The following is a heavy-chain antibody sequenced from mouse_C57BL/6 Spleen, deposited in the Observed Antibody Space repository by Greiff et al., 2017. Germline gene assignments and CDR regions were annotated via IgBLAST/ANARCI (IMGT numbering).Heavy chain of an antibody. CDR3: ARPYYGSSYNYFDY. V-gene: IGHV5-6*01. CDR2: ISSGGSYT. J-gene: IGHJ2*01. CDR1: GFTFSSYG. Sequence: EVKVVESGGDLLKPGGSLKLSCAASGFTFSSYGMSWVRQTPDKRLEWVATISSGGSYTYYPDSVKGRFTISRDNAKNTLYLQMSSLKSEDTAMYYCARPYYGSSYNYFDYWGQGTTLTVSS. D-gene: IGHD1-1*01.